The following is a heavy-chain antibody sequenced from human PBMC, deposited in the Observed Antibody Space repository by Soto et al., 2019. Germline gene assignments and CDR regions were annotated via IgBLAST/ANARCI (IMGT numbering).Heavy chain of an antibody. D-gene: IGHD1-26*01. V-gene: IGHV1-46*01. CDR3: TRDQRHRAHRASSCSICKYHPCDNWFDP. Sequence: ASVKVSCKASGYTFTSYYMHWVRQAPGQGLEWMGIINPSGGSTSYAQKFQGRVTMTRDTSTGTVYMELTSLRSEDTAVYYFTRDQRHRAHRASSCSICKYHPCDNWFDPWGQGTLVTVSS. J-gene: IGHJ5*02. CDR1: GYTFTSYY. CDR2: INPSGGST.